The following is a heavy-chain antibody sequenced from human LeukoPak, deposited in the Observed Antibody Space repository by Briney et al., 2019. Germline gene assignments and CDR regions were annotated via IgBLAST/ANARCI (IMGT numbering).Heavy chain of an antibody. Sequence: GASVKVSCKASGGTFISYAISWVRQAPGQGLEWMGGIIPIFGTANYAQKFQGRVTITADESTSTAYMELSSLRSEDTAVYYCARAPYYYDSSGPFDYWGQGTLVTVSS. CDR2: IIPIFGTA. V-gene: IGHV1-69*13. J-gene: IGHJ4*02. D-gene: IGHD3-22*01. CDR3: ARAPYYYDSSGPFDY. CDR1: GGTFISYA.